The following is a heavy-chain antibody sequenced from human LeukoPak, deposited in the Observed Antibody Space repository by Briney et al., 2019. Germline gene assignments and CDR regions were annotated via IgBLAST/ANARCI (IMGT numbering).Heavy chain of an antibody. V-gene: IGHV3-7*01. CDR1: GFYFGSFW. CDR3: ASSYHLDY. Sequence: GGSLRLSCVVSGFYFGSFWMTWVRQAPGKGLDWLANIKYGGSEIYYADSVKGRFTISRDNANSSLYLQLNNLRVEDTALSYCASSYHLDYWGQGTLVTVSS. D-gene: IGHD1-14*01. J-gene: IGHJ4*02. CDR2: IKYGGSEI.